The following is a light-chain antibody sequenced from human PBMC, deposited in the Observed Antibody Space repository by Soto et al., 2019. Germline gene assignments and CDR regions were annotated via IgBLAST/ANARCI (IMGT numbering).Light chain of an antibody. Sequence: QSALTQPASVSGSPGQSITISWTGSSSDVGTYNLVSWYQHHPGKAPKLMISEVVKRPSGVSNRFSGSKSGNTASLTISGLQAEDEADYYCCSYAGSSMFVFGGGTKVTVL. V-gene: IGLV2-23*02. J-gene: IGLJ2*01. CDR1: SSDVGTYNL. CDR2: EVV. CDR3: CSYAGSSMFV.